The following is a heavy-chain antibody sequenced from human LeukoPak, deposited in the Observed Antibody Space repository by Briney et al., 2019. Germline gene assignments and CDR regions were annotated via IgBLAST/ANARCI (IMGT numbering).Heavy chain of an antibody. CDR1: GFTFSNYG. CDR3: AREARNWFDP. V-gene: IGHV3-30*03. Sequence: PGGSLRLSCAASGFTFSNYGMHWVRQAPGKGLEWVAVISYDGSNKYYADSVKGRFTISRDNSKSTLYLQMNSLRAEDTAVYYCAREARNWFDPWGQGTLVTVSS. CDR2: ISYDGSNK. J-gene: IGHJ5*02.